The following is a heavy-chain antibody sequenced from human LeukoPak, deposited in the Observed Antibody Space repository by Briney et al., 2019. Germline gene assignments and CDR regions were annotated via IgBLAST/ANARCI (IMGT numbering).Heavy chain of an antibody. Sequence: GASVKVSFKASGYTFTNYYMHWVRQAPGQGLEWMGIINPSGDSSSYAQKFQGRVTMTRDTSTSTVYMELSSLRSEDTAVYYCARDGAYYYESSAYYANWGQGTQVTVSS. D-gene: IGHD3-22*01. CDR1: GYTFTNYY. CDR2: INPSGDSS. J-gene: IGHJ4*02. CDR3: ARDGAYYYESSAYYAN. V-gene: IGHV1-46*01.